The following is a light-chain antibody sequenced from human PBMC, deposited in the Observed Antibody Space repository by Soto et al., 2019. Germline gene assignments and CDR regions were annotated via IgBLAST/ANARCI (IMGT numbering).Light chain of an antibody. CDR1: SSDVGGYNF. Sequence: QSVLTQPPSASGSPGQSVTISCTGTSSDVGGYNFVSWYQRHPGKAPKLIIYEVSKRPSGVPDRFSGSKSGNTASLTVSGLQAEDEADYYCSSYAGSNNRYVFGTGTKLTVL. J-gene: IGLJ1*01. CDR2: EVS. V-gene: IGLV2-8*01. CDR3: SSYAGSNNRYV.